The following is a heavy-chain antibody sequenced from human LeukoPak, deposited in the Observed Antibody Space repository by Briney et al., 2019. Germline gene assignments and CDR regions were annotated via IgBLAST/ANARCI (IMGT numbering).Heavy chain of an antibody. V-gene: IGHV3-23*01. CDR3: AKGFDFWRGLYYFDH. CDR1: GITFTDHG. D-gene: IGHD3-3*01. J-gene: IGHJ4*02. Sequence: PGRSLRLSCAASGITFTDHGLSWVRQAPGKGLEWVSSISVSGGVTLYADSVKGRFVISRDNSRSRVYLEMNRLRAEDTAVYYRAKGFDFWRGLYYFDHWGQGTLVTVSS. CDR2: ISVSGGVT.